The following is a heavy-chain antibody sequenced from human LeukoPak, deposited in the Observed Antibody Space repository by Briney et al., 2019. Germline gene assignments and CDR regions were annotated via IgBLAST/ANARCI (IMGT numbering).Heavy chain of an antibody. J-gene: IGHJ4*02. D-gene: IGHD3-10*01. V-gene: IGHV1-2*02. CDR3: ARAGGYYGSGSYLSHDY. CDR2: ITPNSGGT. Sequence: VASVKVSCKASGYTFTGYYMHWVRQAPGQGLEWMGWITPNSGGTNYAQKFQGRVTMTRDTSISTAYKELSRLRSDDTAVYYCARAGGYYGSGSYLSHDYWGQGTLVTVSS. CDR1: GYTFTGYY.